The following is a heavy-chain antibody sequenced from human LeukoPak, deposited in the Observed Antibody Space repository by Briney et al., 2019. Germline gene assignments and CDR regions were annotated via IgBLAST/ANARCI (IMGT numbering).Heavy chain of an antibody. V-gene: IGHV1-24*01. J-gene: IGHJ4*02. CDR2: FDPEDGET. CDR3: ATGRYYYDSSDPWPDY. CDR1: GYTLTELS. Sequence: ASVTVSFTVSGYTLTELSMHWVRQAPGKGLEWMGGFDPEDGETIYAQKFQGRVTMTEDTSTDIAYMELSSLRSEDTAVYYCATGRYYYDSSDPWPDYWGQGTLVTVSS. D-gene: IGHD3-22*01.